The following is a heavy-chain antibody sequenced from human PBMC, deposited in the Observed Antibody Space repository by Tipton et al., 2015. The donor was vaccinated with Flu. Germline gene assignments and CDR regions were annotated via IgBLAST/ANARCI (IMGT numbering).Heavy chain of an antibody. Sequence: SLRLSCAASGFTFSNQWMHWVRQAPGKGLEWVAIISQDGGAKYYVDSVKGRFTISRGNARDSLYLQINSLRDEDTALYYCARGGDGMDVWGQGTTVTVSS. J-gene: IGHJ6*02. V-gene: IGHV3-7*01. CDR3: ARGGDGMDV. CDR2: ISQDGGAK. CDR1: GFTFSNQW.